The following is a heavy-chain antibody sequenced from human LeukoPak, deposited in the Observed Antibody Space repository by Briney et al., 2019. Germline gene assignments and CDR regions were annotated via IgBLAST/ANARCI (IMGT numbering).Heavy chain of an antibody. CDR3: ASEGSPYGGNLPDAFDI. CDR2: IYYSGST. V-gene: IGHV4-39*01. D-gene: IGHD4-23*01. Sequence: PSETLSLTCTVSGGSISSSSYYWGWIRQPPGKGLEWIGRIYYSGSTYYNPSLKSRVTISVDTSKNQFSLKLSSVTAADAAVYYCASEGSPYGGNLPDAFDIWGQGTMVTVSS. J-gene: IGHJ3*02. CDR1: GGSISSSSYY.